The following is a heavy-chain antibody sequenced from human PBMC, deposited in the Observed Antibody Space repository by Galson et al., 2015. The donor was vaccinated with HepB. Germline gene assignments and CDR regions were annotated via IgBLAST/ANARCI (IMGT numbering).Heavy chain of an antibody. D-gene: IGHD3-22*01. Sequence: SLRLSCAASGFTFSNYAMNWVRQAPGKGLEWVSGISASGGSTYYADSVKGRLIISRDNSKNTLYLQMNSLRADDTAVYYCAKGTHTYYYDSIGIYWGQGTMVTVSS. CDR2: ISASGGST. CDR1: GFTFSNYA. J-gene: IGHJ4*02. V-gene: IGHV3-23*01. CDR3: AKGTHTYYYDSIGIY.